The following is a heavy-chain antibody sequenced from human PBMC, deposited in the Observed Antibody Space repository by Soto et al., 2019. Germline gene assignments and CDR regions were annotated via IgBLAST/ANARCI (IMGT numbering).Heavy chain of an antibody. V-gene: IGHV3-74*01. D-gene: IGHD2-15*01. CDR1: GFTLSSRW. J-gene: IGHJ4*02. Sequence: EVQLVESGGGLVQPGGSLRLSCAASGFTLSSRWMHWVRQAPGKGLVWVSRIKTDGTSTSYADSVKGRFTISRDNAKNTLYLQMNSLRAEDTAMYYCARAQDTYGQAVFDSWGQGTLVTVSS. CDR2: IKTDGTST. CDR3: ARAQDTYGQAVFDS.